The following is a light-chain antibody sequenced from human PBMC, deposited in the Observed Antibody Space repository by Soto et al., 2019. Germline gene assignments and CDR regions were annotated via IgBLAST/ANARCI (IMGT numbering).Light chain of an antibody. V-gene: IGKV3-15*01. CDR3: EQEYKWPPK. CDR2: GAS. Sequence: IVMTPSPVTLSVSPGERATLSCRASERVNSALAWYQQQPGQAPRLLLYGASTRGTGIAARFSGSGPGTEITLPSISRQAEDIGGLYCEQEYKWPPKIGQGSK. J-gene: IGKJ1*01. CDR1: ERVNSA.